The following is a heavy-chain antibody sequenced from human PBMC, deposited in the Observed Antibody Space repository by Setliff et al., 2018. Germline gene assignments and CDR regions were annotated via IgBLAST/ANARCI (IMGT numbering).Heavy chain of an antibody. Sequence: ASVKVSCKTSGYTFTNYGITWVRQAPGQGLEWMGWINNYSFKTNYPQKFLGRVTVPTDTSTGTAYMELGSLTSDDTAIYYCARINFYVSSGYYYAPDYWGPGTLVTVSS. D-gene: IGHD3-22*01. V-gene: IGHV1-18*01. CDR2: INNYSFKT. CDR1: GYTFTNYG. J-gene: IGHJ4*02. CDR3: ARINFYVSSGYYYAPDY.